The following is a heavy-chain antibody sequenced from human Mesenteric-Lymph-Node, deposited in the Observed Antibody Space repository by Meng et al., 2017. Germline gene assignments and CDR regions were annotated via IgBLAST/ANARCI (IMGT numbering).Heavy chain of an antibody. CDR3: ARDTPGLLFDY. CDR2: ISSSSNYI. J-gene: IGHJ4*02. Sequence: EVQLVESGGGLVKPGGSLRLSCVASGLTFSSYTMNWVRRAPGKGLEWVSSISSSSNYIYSADSVKGRFTISRDNAKNSLYLQMNSLRAEDTAVYYCARDTPGLLFDYWGQGTLVTVSS. CDR1: GLTFSSYT. V-gene: IGHV3-21*01. D-gene: IGHD5-18*01.